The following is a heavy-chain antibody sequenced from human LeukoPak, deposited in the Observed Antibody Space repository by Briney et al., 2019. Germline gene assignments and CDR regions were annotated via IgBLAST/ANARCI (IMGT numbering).Heavy chain of an antibody. J-gene: IGHJ5*02. CDR1: GGSFSGYY. Sequence: PSETLSLTCAVYGGSFSGYYWSLIRQPPGKGLEWIGEINHSGSTNYNPSLKSRVTISVDTSKNQFSLKLSSVTAADTAVYYCARRGSTYCSGGSCYGWFDPWGQGTLVTVSS. V-gene: IGHV4-34*01. CDR2: INHSGST. CDR3: ARRGSTYCSGGSCYGWFDP. D-gene: IGHD2-15*01.